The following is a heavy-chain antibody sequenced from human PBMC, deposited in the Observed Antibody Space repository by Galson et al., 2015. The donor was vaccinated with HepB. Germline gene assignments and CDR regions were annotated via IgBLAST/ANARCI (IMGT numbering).Heavy chain of an antibody. D-gene: IGHD5-24*01. V-gene: IGHV1-18*01. CDR3: ARGGMATIGGPTFDY. Sequence: SVKVSCKAYRYTFTKFGISWVRQAPGQGLEWMGWINPSNGNTNYVQKFQGRVTMTTDTSTSTSYIELRSLRSDDTAVFYCARGGMATIGGPTFDYWGQGTLVTVSS. CDR1: RYTFTKFG. CDR2: INPSNGNT. J-gene: IGHJ4*02.